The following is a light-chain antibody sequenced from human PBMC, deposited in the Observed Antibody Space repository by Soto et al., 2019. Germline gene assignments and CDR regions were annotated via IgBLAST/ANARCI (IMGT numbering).Light chain of an antibody. J-gene: IGKJ2*01. Sequence: DIQMTQSPSPLSASVGDRVTITCQASQGIGTYLSWYQQKQGKAPKLLIYDASDLETGVPARFGGSASERDFTLTITSLQPDDIATYFCQQYDNVPYTFGRGTKLEIK. CDR2: DAS. CDR3: QQYDNVPYT. V-gene: IGKV1-33*01. CDR1: QGIGTY.